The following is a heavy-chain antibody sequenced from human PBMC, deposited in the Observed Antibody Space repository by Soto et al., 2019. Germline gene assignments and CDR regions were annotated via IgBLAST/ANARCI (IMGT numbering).Heavy chain of an antibody. D-gene: IGHD6-6*01. V-gene: IGHV1-2*02. Sequence: VASVKVSCKASGYTFTDYYMHWVRQAPGQGLEWMGWINPSSGGTNYPQKFQGRVTMTRDTSISTAYMELSRLRSDDTAVYYCATRPPVLGVPAIDYWGQGTMVTVSS. CDR1: GYTFTDYY. CDR2: INPSSGGT. J-gene: IGHJ4*02. CDR3: ATRPPVLGVPAIDY.